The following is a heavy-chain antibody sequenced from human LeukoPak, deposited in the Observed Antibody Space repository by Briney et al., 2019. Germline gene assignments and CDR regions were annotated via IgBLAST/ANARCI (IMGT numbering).Heavy chain of an antibody. CDR3: ARDSAGNDY. CDR1: GFTFSTYW. Sequence: GGSLRLSCAASGFTFSTYWMSWVRQAPGKGLEWVANIKQDGSEKYYIDSVKGRFTISGDNAKNSLYLQMNSLRAEDTAMYYCARDSAGNDYWGQGTLVTVSS. D-gene: IGHD6-13*01. J-gene: IGHJ4*02. V-gene: IGHV3-7*01. CDR2: IKQDGSEK.